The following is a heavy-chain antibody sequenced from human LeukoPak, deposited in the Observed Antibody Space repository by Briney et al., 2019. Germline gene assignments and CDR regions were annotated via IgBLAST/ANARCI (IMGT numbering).Heavy chain of an antibody. Sequence: ASVKVSCKGSGYTFTSYGISWVRQSPGQGPERMGWISAYNGNTNYAQKLQGRVTMTTDTSTSTAYMELRSLRSDDTAVYYCARDGLPPSGWYGCPIDYWGQGTLVTVSS. J-gene: IGHJ4*02. D-gene: IGHD6-19*01. V-gene: IGHV1-18*01. CDR1: GYTFTSYG. CDR3: ARDGLPPSGWYGCPIDY. CDR2: ISAYNGNT.